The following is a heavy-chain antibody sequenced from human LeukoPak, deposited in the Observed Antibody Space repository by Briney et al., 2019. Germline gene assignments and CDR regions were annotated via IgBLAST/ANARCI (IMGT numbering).Heavy chain of an antibody. Sequence: GGSLRLPCAASGFTFSNYDMHWVRQATGKGLEWVSGIGTAGDTYYPDSVKGRFTISRENAKNSLYLQMNSLRAEDTAVYYCARDRPDYGAERFAYWGQGTLVTVSS. J-gene: IGHJ4*02. CDR3: ARDRPDYGAERFAY. V-gene: IGHV3-13*01. CDR2: IGTAGDT. CDR1: GFTFSNYD. D-gene: IGHD4-17*01.